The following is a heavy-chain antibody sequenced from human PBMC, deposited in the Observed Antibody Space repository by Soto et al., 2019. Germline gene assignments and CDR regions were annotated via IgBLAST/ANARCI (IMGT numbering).Heavy chain of an antibody. J-gene: IGHJ3*02. V-gene: IGHV3-30*03. CDR2: ISYDGSNK. CDR3: ETNYYGSESYPPDAFDI. Sequence: QVQLVESGGGVVQPGRSLRLSCAASGFTFSSYGMHWVRQAPGKGLEWVAVISYDGSNKYYADSVKGRFTISRDNSKNTLYLQMNSLRAEDTAVYYCETNYYGSESYPPDAFDIWGQGTMVTVSS. D-gene: IGHD3-10*01. CDR1: GFTFSSYG.